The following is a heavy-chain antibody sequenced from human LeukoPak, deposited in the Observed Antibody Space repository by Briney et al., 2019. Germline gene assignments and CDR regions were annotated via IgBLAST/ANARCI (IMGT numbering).Heavy chain of an antibody. CDR3: AKSGDFDWLFIDPFDY. D-gene: IGHD3-9*01. J-gene: IGHJ4*02. CDR2: ISGSGGST. CDR1: GFTFSSYW. Sequence: GGSLRLSCAASGFTFSSYWMHWVRQAPGKGLVWVSAISGSGGSTYYADSVKGRFTISRDNSKNTLYLQMNSLRAEDTAVYYCAKSGDFDWLFIDPFDYWGQGTLVTVSS. V-gene: IGHV3-23*01.